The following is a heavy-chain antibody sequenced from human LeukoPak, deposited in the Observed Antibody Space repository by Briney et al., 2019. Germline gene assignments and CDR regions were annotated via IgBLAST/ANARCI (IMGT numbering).Heavy chain of an antibody. CDR1: VYTFTHYG. D-gene: IGHD3-10*01. Sequence: AVKVSCKASVYTFTHYGSSGVRQAPGQGLERMGGIIPICGTANYAQKFQGRVTIPTDASTRTAYLELRSLRSEDTAVYYCASKVTDMMVRGVILIEFDSWGQGNLVTVSS. CDR3: ASKVTDMMVRGVILIEFDS. V-gene: IGHV1-69*05. CDR2: IIPICGTA. J-gene: IGHJ4*02.